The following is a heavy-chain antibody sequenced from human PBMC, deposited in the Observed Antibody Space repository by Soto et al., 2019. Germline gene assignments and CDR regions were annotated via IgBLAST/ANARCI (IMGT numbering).Heavy chain of an antibody. Sequence: ASVKVSCKASGYTFTGQYLHWARQAPGEGLQWMGWINPSSGGTRYSQKFQGRVTMTRDTSISIAYMEMSRLTSDDTAVYYCARDLSTSSFRGSFDPWGQGTMVTVSS. D-gene: IGHD3-10*01. J-gene: IGHJ3*01. V-gene: IGHV1-2*02. CDR1: GYTFTGQY. CDR2: INPSSGGT. CDR3: ARDLSTSSFRGSFDP.